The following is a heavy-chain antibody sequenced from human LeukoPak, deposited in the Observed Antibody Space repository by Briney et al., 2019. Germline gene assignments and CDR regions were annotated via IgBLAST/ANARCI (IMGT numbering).Heavy chain of an antibody. J-gene: IGHJ4*02. CDR2: IYTSGST. CDR3: ARVRPFSSSWPLFDY. Sequence: TSQTLSLTCTVSGGSISSGSYYWSWIRQPAGKGLEWIGRIYTSGSTNYNPSLKSRVTISVDTSKNQFSLKLSSVTAADTAVYYCARVRPFSSSWPLFDYWGQGTLVTVSS. CDR1: GGSISSGSYY. V-gene: IGHV4-61*02. D-gene: IGHD6-13*01.